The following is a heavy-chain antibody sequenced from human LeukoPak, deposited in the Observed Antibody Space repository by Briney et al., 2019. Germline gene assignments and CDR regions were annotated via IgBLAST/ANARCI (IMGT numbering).Heavy chain of an antibody. D-gene: IGHD3-3*01. Sequence: ASVKVSCKASGYTFTGYYMHWVRQAPGQGLEWMGWINPNSGGTNYAQKFQGRVTMTRDTSISTAYMELSRLRSDDTAVYYCARGGGEGITIFGVVIPINYMDVWGKGTTVTVSS. CDR1: GYTFTGYY. CDR2: INPNSGGT. CDR3: ARGGGEGITIFGVVIPINYMDV. V-gene: IGHV1-2*02. J-gene: IGHJ6*03.